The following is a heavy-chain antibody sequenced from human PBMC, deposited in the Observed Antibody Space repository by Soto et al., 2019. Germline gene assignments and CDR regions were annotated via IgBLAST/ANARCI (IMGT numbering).Heavy chain of an antibody. CDR3: ARGFRDSSGWASRAGLYFDY. CDR2: INHSGST. CDR1: GGSFSGYY. V-gene: IGHV4-34*01. J-gene: IGHJ4*02. Sequence: QVQLQQWGAGLLKPSETLSLTCAVYGGSFSGYYWSWIRQPPGKVLVWIGEINHSGSTNYNPSLKSRVTISVDMSKNQFSLKLSSVTAADTAVYYCARGFRDSSGWASRAGLYFDYWGQGTLVTVSS. D-gene: IGHD6-19*01.